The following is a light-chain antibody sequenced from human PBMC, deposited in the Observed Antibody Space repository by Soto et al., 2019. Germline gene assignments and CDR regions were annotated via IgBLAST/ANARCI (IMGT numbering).Light chain of an antibody. CDR3: QQYGDSPPT. J-gene: IGKJ1*01. V-gene: IGKV3-20*01. CDR2: GTS. CDR1: QSVSSNS. Sequence: EIVLTQSPGTLSLSPGESATLSCRASQSVSSNSLAWYRRNPGQPPSLLIYGTSTRATDIPRRFSGSGSGTDFTLTITRLEPEDFAVYFSQQYGDSPPTFGQGTKVEVK.